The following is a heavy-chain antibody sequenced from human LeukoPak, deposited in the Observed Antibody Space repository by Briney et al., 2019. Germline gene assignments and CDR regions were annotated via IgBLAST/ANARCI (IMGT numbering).Heavy chain of an antibody. V-gene: IGHV3-23*01. CDR1: GLTYSNYA. D-gene: IGHD4-17*01. Sequence: GGSLRLSCAASGLTYSNYAMSRVRLAPGKGLEWVSGISGSGGSTYYADSVKGRFTISRDNSKNTVYLQMNSLRAEDTALYYCAKQYSDHWSSIDYWGQGTLVTVSS. CDR2: ISGSGGST. J-gene: IGHJ4*02. CDR3: AKQYSDHWSSIDY.